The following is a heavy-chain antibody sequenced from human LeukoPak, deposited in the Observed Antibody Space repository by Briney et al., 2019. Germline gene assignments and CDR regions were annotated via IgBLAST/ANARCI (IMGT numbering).Heavy chain of an antibody. CDR3: ARDPSAVAGFFDY. J-gene: IGHJ4*02. V-gene: IGHV4-4*07. CDR2: IYSSGST. CDR1: GGSINNYY. Sequence: SETLSLTCTVSGGSINNYYWSWIRQPAGKGLEWIGRIYSSGSTNYNPSLKSRVTMSVDTSENLFSLKLSSVTAADTAVYYCARDPSAVAGFFDYWGQGTLATVSS. D-gene: IGHD6-19*01.